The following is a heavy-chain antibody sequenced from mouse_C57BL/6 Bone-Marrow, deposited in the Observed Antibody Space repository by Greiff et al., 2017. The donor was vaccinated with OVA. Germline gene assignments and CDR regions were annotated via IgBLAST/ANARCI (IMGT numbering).Heavy chain of an antibody. V-gene: IGHV1-22*01. CDR3: ARIHYYASYFDV. J-gene: IGHJ1*03. CDR2: INPNNGGT. CDR1: GYTFTDYN. Sequence: EVQLQQSGPELVKPGASVKMSCKASGYTFTDYNLHWVKQSHGQSLEWIGYINPNNGGTSYNQKFKGKATLTVNKSSSTAYMELRSLTSEDSAVYYCARIHYYASYFDVWGTGTTVTVSS. D-gene: IGHD1-2*01.